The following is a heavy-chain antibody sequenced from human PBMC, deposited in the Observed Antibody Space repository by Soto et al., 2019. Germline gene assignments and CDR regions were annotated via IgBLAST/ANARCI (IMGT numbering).Heavy chain of an antibody. CDR3: ARRSEDIPYGMDV. Sequence: GASVKVSCKASGYTFTSYDINWVRQATGQGLEXMGXXNXXSXXXXXAXXXQGRVTMTRNTSISTAYMEPSSLRSDDTAVYYCARRSEDIPYGMDVWGQGTTVTVSS. CDR1: GYTFTSYD. D-gene: IGHD2-15*01. J-gene: IGHJ6*02. CDR2: XNXXSXXX. V-gene: IGHV1-8*01.